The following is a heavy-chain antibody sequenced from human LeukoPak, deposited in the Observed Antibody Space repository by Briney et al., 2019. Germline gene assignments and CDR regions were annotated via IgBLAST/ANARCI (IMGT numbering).Heavy chain of an antibody. CDR1: AYSFTDYY. Sequence: ASVKVSCKASAYSFTDYYIHWVRQAPGQGLEWMGRINPNSGGTDYAQKFQGRVTMTRDTSISTAYMELSRLRSDVTAVYYCARSSPTYYFDSSGYYYGDYWGQGTLVIVSS. CDR2: INPNSGGT. V-gene: IGHV1-2*06. CDR3: ARSSPTYYFDSSGYYYGDY. J-gene: IGHJ4*02. D-gene: IGHD3-22*01.